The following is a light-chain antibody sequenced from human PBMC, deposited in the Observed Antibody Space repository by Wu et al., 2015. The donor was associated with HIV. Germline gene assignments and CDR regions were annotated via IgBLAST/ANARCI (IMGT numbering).Light chain of an antibody. CDR2: DAS. CDR1: QSVSSSY. J-gene: IGKJ1*01. Sequence: EIVLTQSPGTLSLSPGERATLSCRASQSVSSSYLAWYQQKPGRAPRLLIYDASTRATGVPARFSGSGSGTEFTLAISSMQSEDFAVYYCQQYNNWPGTFGQGTKVGIK. CDR3: QQYNNWPGT. V-gene: IGKV3-15*01.